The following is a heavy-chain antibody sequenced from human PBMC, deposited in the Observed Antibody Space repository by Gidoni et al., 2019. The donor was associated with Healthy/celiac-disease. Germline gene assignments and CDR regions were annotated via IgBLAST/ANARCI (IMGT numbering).Heavy chain of an antibody. Sequence: EVQLVESGGGLVKPGGSLRLSCAASAFTFSSYSMNWVRQAPGKGLEWVSSISSSSSYIYYADSVKGRFTSSRDNAKNSLYLQMNSLRAEDTAVYYCARPTPSGDFDYWGQGTLVTVSS. CDR3: ARPTPSGDFDY. CDR2: ISSSSSYI. V-gene: IGHV3-21*01. J-gene: IGHJ4*02. D-gene: IGHD1-26*01. CDR1: AFTFSSYS.